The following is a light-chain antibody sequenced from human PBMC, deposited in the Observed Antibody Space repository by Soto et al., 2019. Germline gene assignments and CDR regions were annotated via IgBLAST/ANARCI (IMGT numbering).Light chain of an antibody. J-gene: IGKJ2*01. V-gene: IGKV1-5*03. CDR3: QQYSDSPMYT. CDR2: KAS. CDR1: QSISSW. Sequence: DIQMTQSPSTLSASVGDRVTITCRASQSISSWLAWYQEKPGKAPKLLIYKASNLESGVPSRFSGSGSGTEFTLTISSLQPDDFATYYCQQYSDSPMYTFGQGTKLEIK.